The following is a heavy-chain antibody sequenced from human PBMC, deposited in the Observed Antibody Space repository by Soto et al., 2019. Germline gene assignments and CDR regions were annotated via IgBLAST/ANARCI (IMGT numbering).Heavy chain of an antibody. J-gene: IGHJ4*02. CDR3: AKNQERALPSVIDF. D-gene: IGHD3-16*02. CDR1: GLTFSNYA. V-gene: IGHV3-23*01. Sequence: EVRLLDSGGGLVKPGGSLRLSCATSGLTFSNYAMSWVRQAPGGGLEWVSSMSGSSSTTYYADSVRGRFTISRDSSKNTLYLQMSRLRAEDTALYYCAKNQERALPSVIDFWGQGTLVTVSS. CDR2: MSGSSSTT.